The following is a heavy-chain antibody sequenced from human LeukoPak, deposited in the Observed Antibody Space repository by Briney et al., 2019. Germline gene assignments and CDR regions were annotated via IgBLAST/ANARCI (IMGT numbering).Heavy chain of an antibody. V-gene: IGHV4-34*01. CDR3: ASRETPYYYDSNGYYDY. D-gene: IGHD3-22*01. CDR2: INHSGST. J-gene: IGHJ4*02. CDR1: GGSFSGYY. Sequence: SETLSLTCAVYGGSFSGYYWSWIRQPPGKGLEWIGEINHSGSTNYNPSLKSRVTISVDTSKYQFSLKLSSVTAADTAVYYCASRETPYYYDSNGYYDYSGQGTLVTVPS.